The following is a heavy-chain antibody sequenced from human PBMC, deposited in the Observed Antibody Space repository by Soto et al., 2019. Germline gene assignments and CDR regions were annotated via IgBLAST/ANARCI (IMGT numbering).Heavy chain of an antibody. CDR3: AKDISRTVTTSRY. Sequence: EVQLLESGGGLVQPGGSLRLSCAASGFTYSAYAMSWVRQAPGKGLEWVSAISGSGGSTYYADSVKGRFTISRDNSKNTLYLQMNSLRAEDTAVYYCAKDISRTVTTSRYWGQGTLVTVSS. CDR2: ISGSGGST. CDR1: GFTYSAYA. J-gene: IGHJ4*02. V-gene: IGHV3-23*01. D-gene: IGHD4-17*01.